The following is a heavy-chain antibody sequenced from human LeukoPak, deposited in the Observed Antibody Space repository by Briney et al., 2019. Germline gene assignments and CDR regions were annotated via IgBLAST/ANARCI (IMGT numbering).Heavy chain of an antibody. CDR3: ARVPQGGATTVLVYYYYYYMDV. D-gene: IGHD1-26*01. CDR2: ISAYNGNT. J-gene: IGHJ6*03. Sequence: ASVKVSCKASGYTFTSYGISWVRQAPGQGLEWMGWISAYNGNTNYAQKLQGRVTMTTDTSTSTAYMELRSLRSDDTAVYYCARVPQGGATTVLVYYYYYYMDVWGKGTTVTVSS. CDR1: GYTFTSYG. V-gene: IGHV1-18*01.